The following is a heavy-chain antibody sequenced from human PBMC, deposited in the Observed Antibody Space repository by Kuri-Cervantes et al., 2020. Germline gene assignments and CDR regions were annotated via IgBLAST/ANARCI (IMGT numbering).Heavy chain of an antibody. J-gene: IGHJ4*02. CDR2: ISGGGETT. D-gene: IGHD2-2*01. CDR3: ARRRPAANPHYFEY. Sequence: GGSLRLSCAASGFTFSSYSMNWVRQAPGKGLEWVSAISGGGETTYYADSVKGRFTISRDNSKNTLFLQMNGLRTEDTAVYYCARRRPAANPHYFEYWGQGTLVTVSS. CDR1: GFTFSSYS. V-gene: IGHV3-23*01.